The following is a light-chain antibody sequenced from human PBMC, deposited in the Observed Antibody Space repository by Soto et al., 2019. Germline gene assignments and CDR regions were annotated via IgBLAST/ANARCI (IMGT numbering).Light chain of an antibody. V-gene: IGKV1-39*01. CDR1: QTFNTY. J-gene: IGKJ1*01. CDR3: QQRYSNPWT. Sequence: DVQMTQSPASLSASIGDRVTITCRASQTFNTYLHWYHQKPWKAPKLLIYAASNLQSGVPSRFSGSGSGTNFPTSLNSLPPEDFATYYRQQRYSNPWTFGQGTKVDIK. CDR2: AAS.